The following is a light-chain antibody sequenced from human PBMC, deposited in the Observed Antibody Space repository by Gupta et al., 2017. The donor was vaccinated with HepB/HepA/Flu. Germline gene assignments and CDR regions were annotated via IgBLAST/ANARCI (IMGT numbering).Light chain of an antibody. Sequence: DIQMTQSPSTLSASVGDRVTITCRASQGISSWLAWYQQKPGKAPKLLIYKASTLQSGVPSRFSGSGSGTEFFLTITSLQPDDFATYYCQQYDRYMFTFGPGTKVDF. J-gene: IGKJ3*01. V-gene: IGKV1-5*03. CDR3: QQYDRYMFT. CDR2: KAS. CDR1: QGISSW.